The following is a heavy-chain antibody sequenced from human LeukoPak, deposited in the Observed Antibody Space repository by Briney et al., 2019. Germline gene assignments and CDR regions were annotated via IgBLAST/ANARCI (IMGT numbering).Heavy chain of an antibody. V-gene: IGHV4-38-2*01. D-gene: IGHD6-13*01. CDR3: ARHSRAAAGTPLRYYYYYMDV. CDR1: GYSLSSGYY. Sequence: PSETLSLTCAVSGYSLSSGYYWGWIRQPPGKGLEWIGSIYHSGGTYYNPSLKSRVTISVGTSKNQFSLKLSSVTAADTAVYYCARHSRAAAGTPLRYYYYYMDVWGKGTTVTVSS. CDR2: IYHSGGT. J-gene: IGHJ6*03.